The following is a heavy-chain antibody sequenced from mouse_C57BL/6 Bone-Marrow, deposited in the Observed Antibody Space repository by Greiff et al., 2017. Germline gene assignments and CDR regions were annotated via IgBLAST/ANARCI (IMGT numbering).Heavy chain of an antibody. J-gene: IGHJ4*01. D-gene: IGHD2-1*01. V-gene: IGHV1-5*01. CDR1: GFTFTSYW. CDR3: TREIYYGNPYYYAMDY. Sequence: EVQLLQSGTVLARPGASVKMSCKTSGFTFTSYWMHWVKQRPGQGLAWIGAIYPGNSDTSYNQKFKGKVKLTAVTSASTAYMELSSLTNEDSAVYYCTREIYYGNPYYYAMDYWGQGTSVTVSS. CDR2: IYPGNSDT.